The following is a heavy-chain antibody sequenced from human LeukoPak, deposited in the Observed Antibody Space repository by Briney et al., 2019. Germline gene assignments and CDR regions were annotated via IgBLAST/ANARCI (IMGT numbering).Heavy chain of an antibody. CDR3: AGGYSSGWSYYYYYYMDV. D-gene: IGHD6-19*01. CDR2: INSDGSST. CDR1: GFTFSSYW. V-gene: IGHV3-74*01. Sequence: GGSLRLSCAASGFTFSSYWMHWVRQAPGKGLVWVSRINSDGSSTSYADSVKGRFTISRDNAKNTLYLQMNSLRAEDTAVYYCAGGYSSGWSYYYYYYMDVWGKGTTVTVS. J-gene: IGHJ6*03.